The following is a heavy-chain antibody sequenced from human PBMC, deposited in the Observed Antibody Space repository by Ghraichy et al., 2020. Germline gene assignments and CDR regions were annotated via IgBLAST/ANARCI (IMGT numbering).Heavy chain of an antibody. V-gene: IGHV3-30-3*01. CDR3: ARPSRRAVAGSNFDY. J-gene: IGHJ4*02. CDR2: ISEDGSNK. D-gene: IGHD6-19*01. Sequence: RGVGRGPGKGLEGVAGISEDGSNKDDAGSVKGRFTISRDNSKNTLYLQMNSLRAEDTAVYYCARPSRRAVAGSNFDYWGQGTLVTVSS.